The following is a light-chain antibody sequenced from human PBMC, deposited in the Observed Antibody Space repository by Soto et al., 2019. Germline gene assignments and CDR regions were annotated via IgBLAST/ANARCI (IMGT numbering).Light chain of an antibody. Sequence: EIVMTQSPLALPVTPGESASISCRSSQSLLYNHTYNYLDWYVQKPGQSPQLLIYFGSNRAPGVPDRFSGSGSGTDFTLKINRVEAEDVGTYYCMQALQSLTFGQGTRLEI. CDR2: FGS. CDR1: QSLLYNHTYNY. J-gene: IGKJ5*01. V-gene: IGKV2-28*01. CDR3: MQALQSLT.